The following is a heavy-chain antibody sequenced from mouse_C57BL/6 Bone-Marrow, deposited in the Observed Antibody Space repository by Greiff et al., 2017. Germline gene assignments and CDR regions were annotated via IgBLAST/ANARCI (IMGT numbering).Heavy chain of an antibody. CDR1: GYTFTSYW. Sequence: QVQLQQPGAELVRPGSSVKLSCKASGYTFTSYWMDWVKQRPGQGLEWIGNIYPSDSETHYNQKFKDKATLTVDKSSSTAYMQLSSLTSEDSAVYYCARPDYYGSSSFAYWGQGTLVTVSA. CDR3: ARPDYYGSSSFAY. V-gene: IGHV1-61*01. D-gene: IGHD1-1*01. J-gene: IGHJ3*01. CDR2: IYPSDSET.